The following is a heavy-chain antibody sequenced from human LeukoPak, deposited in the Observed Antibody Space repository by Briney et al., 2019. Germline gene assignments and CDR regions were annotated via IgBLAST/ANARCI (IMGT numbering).Heavy chain of an antibody. D-gene: IGHD4-17*01. Sequence: SGRSLRLSCAASGFTFSSYGMHWVRQAPGKGLEWVAVIWYDGSNKYYADSVKGRFTISRDNSKNTLYLQMNSLRAEDTAVYHCAKDGSTVIRYYFDYWGQGTLVTVSS. CDR2: IWYDGSNK. J-gene: IGHJ4*02. V-gene: IGHV3-33*06. CDR3: AKDGSTVIRYYFDY. CDR1: GFTFSSYG.